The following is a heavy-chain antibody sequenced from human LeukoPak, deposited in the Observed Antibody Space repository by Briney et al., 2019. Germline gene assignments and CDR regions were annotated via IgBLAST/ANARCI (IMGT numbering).Heavy chain of an antibody. CDR3: ARRQYSSGQIDS. Sequence: PSQTLSLTCTVSGGSISSGGYYWSWIRQPPGKGLEYIGYVYYSESIDYRSLTSYSPSLKGRVTISVDTSKNQFSLKLTSVTAADTAVYYCARRQYSSGQIDSWGQGTLVIVSS. D-gene: IGHD3-22*01. CDR2: VYYSESIDYRSLT. CDR1: GGSISSGGYY. J-gene: IGHJ4*02. V-gene: IGHV4-61*08.